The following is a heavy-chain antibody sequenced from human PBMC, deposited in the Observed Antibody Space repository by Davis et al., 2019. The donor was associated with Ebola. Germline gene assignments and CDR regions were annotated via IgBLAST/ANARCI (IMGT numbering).Heavy chain of an antibody. CDR3: ARVRYSSSWGLFDP. Sequence: LSLTCAASGFTFSSYWMHWVRQAPGKGLVWVSRINSDGSSTSYADSVKGRFTISRDNAKNTLYLQMNSLRAEDTAVYYCARVRYSSSWGLFDPWGQGTLVTVSS. CDR2: INSDGSST. J-gene: IGHJ5*02. D-gene: IGHD6-13*01. V-gene: IGHV3-74*01. CDR1: GFTFSSYW.